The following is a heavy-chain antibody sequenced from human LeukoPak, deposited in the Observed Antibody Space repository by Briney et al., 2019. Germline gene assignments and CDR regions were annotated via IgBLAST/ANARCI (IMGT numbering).Heavy chain of an antibody. CDR3: TRGPRNDP. D-gene: IGHD1-14*01. V-gene: IGHV1-8*01. J-gene: IGHJ5*02. CDR2: MHPNSGDT. Sequence: PKASVKVSCKTSGYTFSTYEINWVRQAAGQGLEWMGWMHPNSGDTDYARKFQGRVTMTRDTSINTVYMELSSLRSEDTAVYYCTRGPRNDPWGQGTLVTVSS. CDR1: GYTFSTYE.